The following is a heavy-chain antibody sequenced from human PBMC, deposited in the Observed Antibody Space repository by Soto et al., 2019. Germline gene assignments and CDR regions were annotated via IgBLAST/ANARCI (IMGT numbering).Heavy chain of an antibody. V-gene: IGHV1-69*01. CDR1: GGTFSSYA. CDR3: ARDQSLRGYSYGYADY. Sequence: QVQLVQSGAEVKKPGSSVKVSCKASGGTFSSYAISWVRQAPGQGLEWMGGIIPIFGTANYAQKFQGRVTITADESTSTAHMELSSLRSEDTAVYYCARDQSLRGYSYGYADYWGQGTLVTVSS. D-gene: IGHD5-18*01. J-gene: IGHJ4*02. CDR2: IIPIFGTA.